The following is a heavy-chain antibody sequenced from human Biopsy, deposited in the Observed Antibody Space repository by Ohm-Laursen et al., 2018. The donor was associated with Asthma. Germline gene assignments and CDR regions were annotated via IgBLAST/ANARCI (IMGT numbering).Heavy chain of an antibody. Sequence: ASVKVSCKVSGYSLTDLSMHWVRQAPGQGLEWMGGHDHEEGGTVNARRFQGRVTMTEDTSTDTAYMGLSSLGSDDTAVYYCASDFPKDYVRCNFQFWGQGTLVTVSS. V-gene: IGHV1-24*01. J-gene: IGHJ4*02. CDR3: ASDFPKDYVRCNFQF. CDR2: HDHEEGGT. CDR1: GYSLTDLS. D-gene: IGHD4-17*01.